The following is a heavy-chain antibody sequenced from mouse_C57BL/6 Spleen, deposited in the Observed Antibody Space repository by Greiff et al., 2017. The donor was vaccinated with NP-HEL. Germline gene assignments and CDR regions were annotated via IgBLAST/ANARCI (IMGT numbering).Heavy chain of an antibody. V-gene: IGHV1-22*01. Sequence: VQLQQSGPELVKPGASVKMSCKASGYTFTDYNMHWVKQSHGKSLEWIGYINPNNGGTSYNQKFKGKATLTVNKSSSTAYMELRSLTSEDAAVYYGARRYYCSSYGFDDWGQGTTLTVSS. CDR3: ARRYYCSSYGFDD. CDR1: GYTFTDYN. CDR2: INPNNGGT. D-gene: IGHD1-1*01. J-gene: IGHJ2*01.